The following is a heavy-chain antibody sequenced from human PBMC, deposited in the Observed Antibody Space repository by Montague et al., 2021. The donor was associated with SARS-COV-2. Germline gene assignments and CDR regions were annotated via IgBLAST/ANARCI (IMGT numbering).Heavy chain of an antibody. V-gene: IGHV4-59*08. J-gene: IGHJ4*02. CDR3: ARVDSSGPGEY. D-gene: IGHD3-22*01. CDR2: IYFSGST. Sequence: SETLSLTCTVSGDSMTDSYWSWIRQPPGKGLEYIGYIYFSGSTNYNPSLKSRLTISVDTSKNQFSLKLSSVTAADTAFYYCARVDSSGPGEYWGQGILVSVSS. CDR1: GDSMTDSY.